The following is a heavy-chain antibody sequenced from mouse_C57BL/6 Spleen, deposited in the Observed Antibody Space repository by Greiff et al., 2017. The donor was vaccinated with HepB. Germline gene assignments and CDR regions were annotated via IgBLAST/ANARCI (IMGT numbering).Heavy chain of an antibody. CDR1: GFTFSSYG. CDR2: ISSGGSYT. Sequence: DVMLVESGGDLVKPGGSLKLSCAASGFTFSSYGMSWVRQTPDKRLEWVATISSGGSYTYYPDSVKGRFTISRDNAKNTLYLQLSSLKSEDTAMYYCAREYYGSYYFGYWGQGTTLTGSS. V-gene: IGHV5-6*02. D-gene: IGHD1-1*01. CDR3: AREYYGSYYFGY. J-gene: IGHJ2*01.